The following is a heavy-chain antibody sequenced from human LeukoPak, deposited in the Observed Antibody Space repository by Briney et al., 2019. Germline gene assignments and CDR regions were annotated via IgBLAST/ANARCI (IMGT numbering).Heavy chain of an antibody. CDR2: IYHSGTT. CDR3: ARDLDY. CDR1: GGSIYNYY. V-gene: IGHV4-38-2*02. Sequence: PSETLSLICTVSGGSIYNYYWSWIRQPPGKGLEWIGSIYHSGTTYYTPSLKSRATISVDTSKNQFSLRLSSVTAADTAVYYCARDLDYWGQGILVIVSS. J-gene: IGHJ4*02.